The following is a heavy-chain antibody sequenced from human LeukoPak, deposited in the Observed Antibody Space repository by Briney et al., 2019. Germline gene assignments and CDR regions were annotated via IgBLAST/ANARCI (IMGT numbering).Heavy chain of an antibody. J-gene: IGHJ4*02. CDR2: IYSGGST. CDR1: GFTVSSNY. D-gene: IGHD6-19*01. Sequence: GGSLRLSCAASGFTVSSNYMSWVRQAPGKGLEWVSFIYSGGSTYYADSVKGRFTISRDNSKNTLYLQVNSLRAEDTAVYYCAKGRTEGGTLALDYWGQGTLVTVSS. CDR3: AKGRTEGGTLALDY. V-gene: IGHV3-66*01.